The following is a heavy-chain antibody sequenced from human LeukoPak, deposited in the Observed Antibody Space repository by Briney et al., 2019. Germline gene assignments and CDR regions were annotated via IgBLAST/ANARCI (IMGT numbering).Heavy chain of an antibody. J-gene: IGHJ4*02. CDR1: GGSFSGYY. CDR2: INHSGST. CDR3: ARGAIVVVPAARDVFDY. V-gene: IGHV4-34*01. D-gene: IGHD2-2*01. Sequence: LETLSLTCAVYGGSFSGYYWSWIRQPPGKGLEWTGEINHSGSTNYNPSLKSRVTISVDTSKNQFSLKLSSVTAADTAVYYCARGAIVVVPAARDVFDYWGQGTLVTVSS.